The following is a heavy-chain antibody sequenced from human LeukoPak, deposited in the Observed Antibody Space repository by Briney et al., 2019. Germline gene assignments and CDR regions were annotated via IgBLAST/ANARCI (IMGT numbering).Heavy chain of an antibody. CDR3: GRDDSYYFDY. Sequence: GGSLRLSCAASGFTFDDYAMHWVRQAPGKGLEWVSGISWNSGSIGYADSAKGRFTISRDNAKNSLYLQMNSLRAEDTALYYCGRDDSYYFDYWGQGTLVSVSS. D-gene: IGHD5-18*01. CDR1: GFTFDDYA. V-gene: IGHV3-9*01. J-gene: IGHJ4*02. CDR2: ISWNSGSI.